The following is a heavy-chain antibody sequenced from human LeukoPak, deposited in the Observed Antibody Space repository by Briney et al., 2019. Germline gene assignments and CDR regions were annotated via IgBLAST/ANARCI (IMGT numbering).Heavy chain of an antibody. D-gene: IGHD5-12*01. CDR2: IYYSGST. CDR3: AREAKGYSGFTY. Sequence: SETLSLTCTVSGGSISSYYWSWIRQPPGKGLERIGYIYYSGSTNYNPSLKSRVTISVDTSKNQFSLKLSSVTAADTAVYYCAREAKGYSGFTYWGQGTLVTVSS. V-gene: IGHV4-59*01. CDR1: GGSISSYY. J-gene: IGHJ4*02.